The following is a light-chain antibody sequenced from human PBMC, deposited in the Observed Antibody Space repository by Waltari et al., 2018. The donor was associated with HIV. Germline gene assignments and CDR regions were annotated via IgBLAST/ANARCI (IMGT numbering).Light chain of an antibody. CDR1: QSVSSSD. Sequence: EIVLTQSPGTLSLSPGEKAPLSCRASQSVSSSDVAGYQQKRGQAPRLLIYGASSRATGIPDMFSGSGSGADFTLTISRLEPEDFAVYYCQQYGSSPRYTFGQGTRLEIK. V-gene: IGKV3-20*01. CDR3: QQYGSSPRYT. J-gene: IGKJ2*01. CDR2: GAS.